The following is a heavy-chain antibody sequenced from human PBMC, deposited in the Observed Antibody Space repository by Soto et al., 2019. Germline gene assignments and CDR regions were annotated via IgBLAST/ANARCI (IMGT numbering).Heavy chain of an antibody. CDR1: GGSISSYF. CDR2: IYTSGST. CDR3: ARDGDFWSGSYAFDI. J-gene: IGHJ3*02. Sequence: RSETLSLTCTVSGGSISSYFWSWIRQPAGKGLEWIGRIYTSGSTNYNPSLKSRVTMSVDTSKNQFSLRLSSVTAADTAVYYCARDGDFWSGSYAFDIWGQGTMVTVSS. V-gene: IGHV4-4*07. D-gene: IGHD3-3*01.